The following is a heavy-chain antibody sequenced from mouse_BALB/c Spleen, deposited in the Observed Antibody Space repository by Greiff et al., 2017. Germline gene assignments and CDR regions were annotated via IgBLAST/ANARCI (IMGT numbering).Heavy chain of an antibody. CDR2: ISSGGSYT. J-gene: IGHJ3*01. CDR3: TRERELGPFDY. D-gene: IGHD4-1*01. V-gene: IGHV5-6-4*01. CDR1: GFTFSSYT. Sequence: EVQLVESGGGLVKPGGSLKLSCAASGFTFSSYTMSWVRQTPEKRLEWVATISSGGSYTYYPDSVKGRFTISRDNAKNTLYLQMSSLKSEDTAMYYCTRERELGPFDYWGQGTLVTVSA.